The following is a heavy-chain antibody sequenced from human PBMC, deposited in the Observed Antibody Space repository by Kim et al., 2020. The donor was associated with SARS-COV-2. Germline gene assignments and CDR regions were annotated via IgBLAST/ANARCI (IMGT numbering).Heavy chain of an antibody. CDR2: IYYSGST. CDR3: ARNIVVVPAAIAYGGNYFDY. D-gene: IGHD2-2*02. Sequence: SETLSLTCTVSGGSISSGDYYWSWIRQPPGKGLEWIGYIYYSGSTYYNPSLKSRVTISVDTSKNQFSLKLSSVTAADTAVYYCARNIVVVPAAIAYGGNYFDYWGQGTLVTVSS. J-gene: IGHJ4*02. V-gene: IGHV4-30-4*01. CDR1: GGSISSGDYY.